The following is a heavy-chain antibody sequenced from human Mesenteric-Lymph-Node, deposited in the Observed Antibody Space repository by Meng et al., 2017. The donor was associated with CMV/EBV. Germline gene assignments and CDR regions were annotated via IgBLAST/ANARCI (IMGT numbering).Heavy chain of an antibody. Sequence: ASVKVSCKASGYTFTSYYMHWVRQAPGQGLEWMGIINPSGGSTSYAQKFQGRVTMTRDTSTSTAYMELSSLRSEDTAVYYCARGLKEACGTSCYFRWFDPWGRGTLVTVSS. CDR3: ARGLKEACGTSCYFRWFDP. CDR2: INPSGGST. V-gene: IGHV1-46*01. D-gene: IGHD2-2*01. J-gene: IGHJ5*02. CDR1: GYTFTSYY.